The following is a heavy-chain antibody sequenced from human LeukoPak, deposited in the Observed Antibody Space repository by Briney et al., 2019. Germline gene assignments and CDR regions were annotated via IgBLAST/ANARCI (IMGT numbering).Heavy chain of an antibody. J-gene: IGHJ4*02. CDR1: GFSLSTTGVG. CDR3: ANKGRGSGSYTM. D-gene: IGHD3-10*01. CDR2: HYWNNDK. V-gene: IGHV2-5*01. Sequence: SGPTLVNPTQTLTLTCTFSGFSLSTTGVGVAWIRQPPGKALEWLAVHYWNNDKSYSPSLKNRLTITKDTSKNQVVLILTNMDPVNTAKYYCANKGRGSGSYTMWGQGTLVTFSS.